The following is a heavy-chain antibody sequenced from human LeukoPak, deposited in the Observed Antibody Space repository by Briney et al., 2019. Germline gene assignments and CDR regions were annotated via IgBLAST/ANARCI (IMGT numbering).Heavy chain of an antibody. CDR2: INPSGGST. CDR1: GYTFTSYY. V-gene: IGHV1-46*01. D-gene: IGHD3-16*02. J-gene: IGHJ4*02. CDR3: ARSYTQRIMITFGGVIVKKLSYYFDY. Sequence: GASVKVSCKASGYTFTSYYMHWVRQAPGQGLEWMGIINPSGGSTSYAQKFQGRVTMTRDTSTSTVYMELSSLRSDDTAVYYCARSYTQRIMITFGGVIVKKLSYYFDYWGQGTLVTVSS.